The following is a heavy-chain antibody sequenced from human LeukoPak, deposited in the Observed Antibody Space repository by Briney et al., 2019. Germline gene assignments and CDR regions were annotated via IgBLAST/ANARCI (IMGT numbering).Heavy chain of an antibody. CDR2: IYSSGTT. Sequence: SETLSLTCTLSGGSIRGFYWNWIRQPPGKGLEWIGHIYSSGTTDYNPSLKSRLTISVDTSKSQFSLKLASVTAADTAVYYCARAGGGCSRASCPIPYYGLDVWGHGTTVTVSS. CDR1: GGSIRGFY. V-gene: IGHV4-59*01. D-gene: IGHD2-2*01. CDR3: ARAGGGCSRASCPIPYYGLDV. J-gene: IGHJ6*02.